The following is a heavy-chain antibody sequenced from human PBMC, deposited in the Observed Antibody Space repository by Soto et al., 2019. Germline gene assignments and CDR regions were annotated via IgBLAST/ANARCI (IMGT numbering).Heavy chain of an antibody. Sequence: ASVTVSCKASGYTFTIYGISLVRQAPGQGLEWMGWISAYNGNTNYAQKLQGRVTMTTDTSTSTAYMELRSLRSDDTAVYYCARERLAARPGWFDPWGEGTLVKVSS. J-gene: IGHJ5*02. D-gene: IGHD6-6*01. V-gene: IGHV1-18*01. CDR2: ISAYNGNT. CDR3: ARERLAARPGWFDP. CDR1: GYTFTIYG.